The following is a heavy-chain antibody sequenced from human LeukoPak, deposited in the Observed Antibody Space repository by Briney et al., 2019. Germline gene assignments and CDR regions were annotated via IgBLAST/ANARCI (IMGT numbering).Heavy chain of an antibody. Sequence: GRSLRLSCAASGFTFSSYGMHWVRQAPGKGLEWVAVISYDGSNKYYADSVKGRFTISRDNSKNTLYLQMNSLRAEDTAVYYCARMALDGMDVWGQGTTVTVSS. D-gene: IGHD5-24*01. CDR3: ARMALDGMDV. CDR2: ISYDGSNK. J-gene: IGHJ6*02. CDR1: GFTFSSYG. V-gene: IGHV3-30*03.